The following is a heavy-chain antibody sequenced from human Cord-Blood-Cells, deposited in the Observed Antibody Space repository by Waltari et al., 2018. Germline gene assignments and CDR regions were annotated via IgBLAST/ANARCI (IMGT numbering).Heavy chain of an antibody. CDR3: TRLVEYDAFDI. Sequence: EVQLVESGGGLVQPGGSLKLSCAASGFTFSGSARPLVRQASGKGLEWVGRIRSKANSYATAYAASVKGRFTISRDDSKNTVYLQMNSLKTEDTAVYYCTRLVEYDAFDIWGQGTMVTVSS. V-gene: IGHV3-73*02. CDR2: IRSKANSYAT. J-gene: IGHJ3*02. D-gene: IGHD3-16*02. CDR1: GFTFSGSA.